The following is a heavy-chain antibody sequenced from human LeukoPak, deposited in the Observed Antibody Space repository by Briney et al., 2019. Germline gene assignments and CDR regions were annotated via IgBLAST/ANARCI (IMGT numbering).Heavy chain of an antibody. V-gene: IGHV4-34*01. CDR2: INHSGST. Sequence: SETLSLTCAVYGGSFSGYYWSWIRQPPGKGLEWIGEINHSGSTNYNPSLKSRVTISVDTSKNQFSLKLSSVTVADTAVYYCARERKVAVVPAADYYMDVWGKGTTVTVSS. CDR3: ARERKVAVVPAADYYMDV. D-gene: IGHD2-2*01. J-gene: IGHJ6*03. CDR1: GGSFSGYY.